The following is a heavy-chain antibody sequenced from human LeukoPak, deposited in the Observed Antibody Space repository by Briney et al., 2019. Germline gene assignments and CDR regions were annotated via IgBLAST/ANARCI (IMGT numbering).Heavy chain of an antibody. J-gene: IGHJ4*02. Sequence: ASVKVSCKASGYTFTGYYMHWVRQAPGQGLEWMGWINPNSGGTNYAQKFQGRVTMTRDTSISTAYMELSRLRSDDTAVYYCARAVGYSYGYDYWGQGTLVTVSS. CDR1: GYTFTGYY. D-gene: IGHD5-18*01. V-gene: IGHV1-2*02. CDR2: INPNSGGT. CDR3: ARAVGYSYGYDY.